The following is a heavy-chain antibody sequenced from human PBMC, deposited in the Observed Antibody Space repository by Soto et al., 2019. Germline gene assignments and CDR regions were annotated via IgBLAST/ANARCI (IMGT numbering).Heavy chain of an antibody. D-gene: IGHD6-19*01. CDR3: VRGGSTGWFYLAF. CDR1: GFTFKSYA. V-gene: IGHV3-23*01. CDR2: TPGSGGSS. Sequence: PGGSLRLSCAASGFTFKSYAMNWVRQAPGKGLEWVASTPGSGGSSYYADSVKGRFTISRDNSKNTLYLDLNSLKAEDTAMYYCVRGGSTGWFYLAFWGQGSQVIVSS. J-gene: IGHJ4*02.